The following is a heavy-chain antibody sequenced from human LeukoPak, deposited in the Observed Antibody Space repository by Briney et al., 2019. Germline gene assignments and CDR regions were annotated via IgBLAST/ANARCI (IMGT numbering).Heavy chain of an antibody. Sequence: SETLSLTCAVYGGSFSGYYWSWIRRPPGKGLEWIGEINHSGSTNYNPSLKSRVTISVDTSKNQFSLKLSSVTAADTAVYYCARTQLRYFDWGTNWFDPWGQGTLVTVSS. CDR2: INHSGST. CDR1: GGSFSGYY. D-gene: IGHD3-9*01. V-gene: IGHV4-34*01. J-gene: IGHJ5*02. CDR3: ARTQLRYFDWGTNWFDP.